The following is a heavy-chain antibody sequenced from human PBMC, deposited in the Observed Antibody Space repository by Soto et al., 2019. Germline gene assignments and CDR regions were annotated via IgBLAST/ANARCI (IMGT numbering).Heavy chain of an antibody. CDR1: GFTFGDYA. J-gene: IGHJ3*02. CDR2: IRSKAYGGTT. Sequence: LRLSCTASGFTFGDYAMSWFRQAPGKGLEWVGFIRSKAYGGTTEYAASVKGRFTISRDDSKSIAYLQMNSLKTEDTAVYYCTRALGITMVRGVPSVAFDIWGQGTMVTVSS. V-gene: IGHV3-49*03. D-gene: IGHD3-10*01. CDR3: TRALGITMVRGVPSVAFDI.